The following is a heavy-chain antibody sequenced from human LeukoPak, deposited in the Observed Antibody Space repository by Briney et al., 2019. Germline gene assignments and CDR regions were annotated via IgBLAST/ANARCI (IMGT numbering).Heavy chain of an antibody. CDR3: ARVSAGYNYARIDY. CDR1: GGSISSVSNY. D-gene: IGHD5-24*01. V-gene: IGHV4-61*02. Sequence: SQTLSLTCTVSGGSISSVSNYWSWIRQPAWKGLEWIGRIYTSGSTDYSPSLKSRATISVDTSKNQFSLKLSSVTAADTAMYYCARVSAGYNYARIDYWGQGTLVTVSS. J-gene: IGHJ4*02. CDR2: IYTSGST.